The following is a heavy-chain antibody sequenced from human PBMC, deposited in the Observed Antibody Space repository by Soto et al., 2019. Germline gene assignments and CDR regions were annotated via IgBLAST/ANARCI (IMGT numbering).Heavy chain of an antibody. Sequence: SETLSLTCTVSGGSISSGGYYWSWIRQHPGKGLEWIGYIYYSGSTYYNPSLKSRVTISVDTSKNQFSLKLSSVTAADTAVYYCARGVVPAGASLYYYYYMDVWGKGTTVTVSS. D-gene: IGHD2-2*01. CDR3: ARGVVPAGASLYYYYYMDV. V-gene: IGHV4-31*03. CDR1: GGSISSGGYY. CDR2: IYYSGST. J-gene: IGHJ6*03.